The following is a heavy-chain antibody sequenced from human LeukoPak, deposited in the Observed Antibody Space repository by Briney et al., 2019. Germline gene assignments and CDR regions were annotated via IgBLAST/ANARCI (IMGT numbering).Heavy chain of an antibody. CDR2: ISGSGGST. J-gene: IGHJ4*02. V-gene: IGHV3-23*01. CDR3: ARLEATGSY. D-gene: IGHD5-24*01. Sequence: GGSLRLSCAASGFIFSSDAMRWVRHAPGKGLEWVSAISGSGGSTYYADSVKGRFTISRDNSKNTLYLQMNSLRAEDTAVYYCARLEATGSYWGQGTLVTVSS. CDR1: GFIFSSDA.